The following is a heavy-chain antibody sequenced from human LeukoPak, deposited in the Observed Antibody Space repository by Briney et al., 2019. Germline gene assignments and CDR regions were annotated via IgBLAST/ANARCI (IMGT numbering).Heavy chain of an antibody. V-gene: IGHV3-74*01. CDR3: ARGRGYVIDY. CDR1: GFTLTSYW. Sequence: RGSLCLSCAASGFTLTSYWMHWVRQAPGKGLVWVSRIKTDGSSTNYADSVKGRFTISRDNAKNTLYLQMNSLRAEDTAVYYCARGRGYVIDYCSQGTLVTVSS. D-gene: IGHD5-12*01. CDR2: IKTDGSST. J-gene: IGHJ4*02.